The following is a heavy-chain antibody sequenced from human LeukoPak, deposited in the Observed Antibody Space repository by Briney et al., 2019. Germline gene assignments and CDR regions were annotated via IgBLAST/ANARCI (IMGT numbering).Heavy chain of an antibody. CDR3: ARDTSAGSGWYWFDP. CDR1: GGTFSSYA. CDR2: IIPIFGTA. Sequence: SVKVSCKTSGGTFSSYAISWVRQAPGQGLEWMGGIIPIFGTANYAQKFQGRVTITTDESTSTAYMELSSLRSEDTAVYYCARDTSAGSGWYWFDPWGQGTLVTVSS. V-gene: IGHV1-69*05. J-gene: IGHJ5*02. D-gene: IGHD6-19*01.